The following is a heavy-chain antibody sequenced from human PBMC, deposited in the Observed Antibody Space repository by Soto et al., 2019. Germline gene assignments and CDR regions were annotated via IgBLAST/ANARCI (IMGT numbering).Heavy chain of an antibody. CDR1: GYTFTSYA. CDR3: ARGRKGARDYYYYMDV. D-gene: IGHD6-6*01. Sequence: QVQLVQSGAEVKKPGASVKVSCKASGYTFTSYAMHWVRQAPGQRLEWMGWINAGNANTKYSQKFQGRVTITRDTSASTAYMELSSLRSEDTAVYYCARGRKGARDYYYYMDVWGKGTTVTVSS. CDR2: INAGNANT. V-gene: IGHV1-3*01. J-gene: IGHJ6*03.